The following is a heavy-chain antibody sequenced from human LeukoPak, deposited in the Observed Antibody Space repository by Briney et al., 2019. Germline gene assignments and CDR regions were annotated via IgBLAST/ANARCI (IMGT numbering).Heavy chain of an antibody. J-gene: IGHJ6*03. V-gene: IGHV4-59*01. CDR2: IYYTGNT. D-gene: IGHD6-6*01. Sequence: SETLSLTCTVSGDSISSYYWSWIRQPPGKGLEWIGYIYYTGNTNYNPSLKSRVTISVDMSKNQFSLRLSSVTAADTAVYYCATYSSGSNYYYYYYMDVWGKGTTVTVSS. CDR3: ATYSSGSNYYYYYYMDV. CDR1: GDSISSYY.